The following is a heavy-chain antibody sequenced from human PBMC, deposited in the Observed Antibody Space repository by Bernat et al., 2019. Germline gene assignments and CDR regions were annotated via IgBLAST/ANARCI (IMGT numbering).Heavy chain of an antibody. J-gene: IGHJ5*02. CDR1: GFTFSSYA. V-gene: IGHV3-23*04. CDR3: AKGRGLVVVPAAMAAGWFDP. D-gene: IGHD2-2*01. CDR2: ISGSGGST. Sequence: EVQLVESGGGLVQPGGSLRLSCAASGFTFSSYAMHWVRQAPGKGLEYVSAISGSGGSTYYADSVKGRFTISRDNSKNTLYLQMNSLRAEDTAVYYCAKGRGLVVVPAAMAAGWFDPWGQGTLVTVSS.